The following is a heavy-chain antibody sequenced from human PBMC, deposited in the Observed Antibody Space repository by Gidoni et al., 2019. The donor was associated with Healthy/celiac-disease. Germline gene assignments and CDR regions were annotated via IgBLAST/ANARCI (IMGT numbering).Heavy chain of an antibody. V-gene: IGHV1-69*01. D-gene: IGHD3-22*01. CDR1: GGTFSSYA. J-gene: IGHJ3*02. Sequence: QVQLVQSGAEVKKPGSSVKVSCKASGGTFSSYAISWVRQAPGQGLEWMGGIIPIFGTANYAQKFQGRVTITADESTSTAYMELSSLRSEDTAVYYCARDRDPYYYDSSGYYAFDIWGQGTMVTVSS. CDR2: IIPIFGTA. CDR3: ARDRDPYYYDSSGYYAFDI.